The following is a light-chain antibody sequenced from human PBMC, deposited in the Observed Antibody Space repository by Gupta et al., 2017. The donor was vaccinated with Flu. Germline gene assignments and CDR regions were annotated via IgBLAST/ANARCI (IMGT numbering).Light chain of an antibody. CDR2: LHSDGGH. J-gene: IGLJ2*01. Sequence: VKLTCTLSSGHSDCAITWHRQQQGQGPRYVMVLHSDGGHTPGDRKPDRFSGSSSAATLTLTIAGPQSEDEAYYYWQAWGGGTVVFGGGTKLTVL. CDR3: QAWGGGTVV. V-gene: IGLV4-69*01. CDR1: SGHSDCA.